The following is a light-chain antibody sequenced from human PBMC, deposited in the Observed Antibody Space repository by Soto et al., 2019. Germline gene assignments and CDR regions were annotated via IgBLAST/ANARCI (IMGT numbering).Light chain of an antibody. CDR1: QGIGDT. J-gene: IGKJ3*01. V-gene: IGKV3D-11*03. Sequence: VMTQSPATLSVSPGEGATLSCRASQGIGDTLAWYQHKPGQTPRLLIYDTSNRATGIPARFTGSGSGTDFTLTISSLEPADFALYYCQQRADWPITFGPGTKVDIK. CDR2: DTS. CDR3: QQRADWPIT.